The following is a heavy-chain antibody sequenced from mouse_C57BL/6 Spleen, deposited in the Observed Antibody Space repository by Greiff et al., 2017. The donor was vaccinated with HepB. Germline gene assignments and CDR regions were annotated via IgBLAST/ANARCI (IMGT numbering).Heavy chain of an antibody. J-gene: IGHJ1*03. CDR1: GYTFTSYW. V-gene: IGHV1-61*01. Sequence: QVQLQQPGAELVRPGSSVKLSCKASGYTFTSYWMDWVKQRPGQGLEWIGNIYPSDSETHYNQKFKDKATLTVDKSSSTAYMQLSSLTSEDSAVYYCARFGNYPPDWYFDVWGTGTTVTVSS. CDR3: ARFGNYPPDWYFDV. CDR2: IYPSDSET. D-gene: IGHD2-1*01.